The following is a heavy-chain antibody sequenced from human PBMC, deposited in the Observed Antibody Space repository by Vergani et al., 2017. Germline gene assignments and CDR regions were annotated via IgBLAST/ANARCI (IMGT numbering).Heavy chain of an antibody. V-gene: IGHV4-4*02. CDR2: IYHSGRI. CDR3: ARSLWFEEFSYGMDV. Sequence: QLQLQESGPGLVKPSETLSLTCTVSGGSISSSNWWSWVRQPPGKGLEWIGEIYHSGRIKYNPSLKSRVTISVDKSKNHFSLKLSSVTAADTAVYYCARSLWFEEFSYGMDVWCKGTTVTVSS. D-gene: IGHD3-10*01. J-gene: IGHJ6*04. CDR1: GGSISSSNW.